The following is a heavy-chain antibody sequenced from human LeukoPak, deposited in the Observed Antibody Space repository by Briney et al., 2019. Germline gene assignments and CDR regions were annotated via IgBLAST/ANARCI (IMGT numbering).Heavy chain of an antibody. D-gene: IGHD6-13*01. CDR1: GYTFTSYG. Sequence: ASVKVSCKASGYTFTSYGISWVRQAPGQGLEWMGWINPNSGGTNYAQKFQGRVTMTRDTSISTAYMELSRLRSDDTAMYYCARGLRIAAAGTEADYWGQGTLVTVSS. V-gene: IGHV1-2*02. J-gene: IGHJ4*02. CDR2: INPNSGGT. CDR3: ARGLRIAAAGTEADY.